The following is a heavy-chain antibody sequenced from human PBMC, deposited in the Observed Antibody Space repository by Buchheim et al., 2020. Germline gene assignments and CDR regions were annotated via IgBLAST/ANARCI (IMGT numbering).Heavy chain of an antibody. CDR1: GFTFSDYN. CDR3: ARGRIGSYYHFDF. D-gene: IGHD1-26*01. CDR2: ISSGSDTI. J-gene: IGHJ4*02. V-gene: IGHV3-48*01. Sequence: EVQLVESGGGLLHPGGSLRLSCAASGFTFSDYNMNWVRQAPGKGLEWVSYISSGSDTIYYADSVKGRFTISRDNAKNSLYLQLNSLRAEDTAVYYCARGRIGSYYHFDFWGQGTL.